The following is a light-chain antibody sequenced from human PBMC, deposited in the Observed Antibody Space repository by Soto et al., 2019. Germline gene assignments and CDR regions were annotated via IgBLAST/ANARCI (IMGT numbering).Light chain of an antibody. J-gene: IGLJ3*02. CDR3: SSYTSSSTLEV. V-gene: IGLV2-14*01. CDR1: SSDVGGYNY. Sequence: QSALTQPASVSGSPGQSITISCTGTSSDVGGYNYVSWYQQHPGKPPTLMIYDVSNRPSGVSNRFSGSKSGNTASLTISGLQAEDEADYYCSSYTSSSTLEVFGGGTKLTVL. CDR2: DVS.